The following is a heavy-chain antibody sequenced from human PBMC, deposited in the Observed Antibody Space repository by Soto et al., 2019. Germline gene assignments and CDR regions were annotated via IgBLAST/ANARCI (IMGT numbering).Heavy chain of an antibody. V-gene: IGHV1-8*01. CDR3: ARGRRTNYYGSGSYRGTDAFDI. J-gene: IGHJ3*02. CDR2: MNPNSGNT. Sequence: QVQLVQSGAEVKKPGASVKVSCKASGYTFTSYDINWVRQATGQGLEWMGWMNPNSGNTGYAQKFQGRVTMTRNTSISKAYMELSSLRSEDTAVYYCARGRRTNYYGSGSYRGTDAFDIWGQGTMVTVSS. CDR1: GYTFTSYD. D-gene: IGHD3-10*01.